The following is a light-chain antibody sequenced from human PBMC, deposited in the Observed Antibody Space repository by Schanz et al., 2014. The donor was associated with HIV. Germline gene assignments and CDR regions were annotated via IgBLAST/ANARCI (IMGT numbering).Light chain of an antibody. Sequence: DIQMTQSPSSLSASVGDRVTITCRASQTIGRLLAWYQQRPGRAPNLLIYQASALETGVPSRFSGSGSGTEFTLTISSLQPEDFATYYCQQLNSYPLTFGGGTKVEIK. J-gene: IGKJ4*01. CDR3: QQLNSYPLT. CDR2: QAS. V-gene: IGKV1-5*03. CDR1: QTIGRL.